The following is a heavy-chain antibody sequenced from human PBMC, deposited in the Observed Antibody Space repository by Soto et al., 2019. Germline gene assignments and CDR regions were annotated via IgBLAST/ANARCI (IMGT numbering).Heavy chain of an antibody. CDR3: AKSHGYYYDSSGSY. D-gene: IGHD3-22*01. CDR1: GFTFSSYA. J-gene: IGHJ4*02. V-gene: IGHV3-23*01. CDR2: ISGSGGST. Sequence: GGSLRLSCAASGFTFSSYAMSWVRQAPGKGLEWVSAISGSGGSTYYADSVKGRFTISRDNSKNTLYLQMNSLRAEDTAVYYCAKSHGYYYDSSGSYWGQGTLVTVSS.